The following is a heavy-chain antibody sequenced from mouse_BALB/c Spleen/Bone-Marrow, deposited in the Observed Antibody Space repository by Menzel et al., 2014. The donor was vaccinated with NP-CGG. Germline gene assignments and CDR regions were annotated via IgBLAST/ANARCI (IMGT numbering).Heavy chain of an antibody. CDR3: SRGYGNCFDY. V-gene: IGHV5-6-4*01. CDR1: GFTFSSSI. D-gene: IGHD2-10*02. Sequence: DVMLVESGGGLVKLGGSLKLSCSASGFTFSSSIMSWVRQTPEKRLEWVATISTGGTYTYYPDSVKGRFTISRDNAKNTLYLQMSSLKSEDTAMYYCSRGYGNCFDYWGQGTTLTVSS. J-gene: IGHJ2*01. CDR2: ISTGGTYT.